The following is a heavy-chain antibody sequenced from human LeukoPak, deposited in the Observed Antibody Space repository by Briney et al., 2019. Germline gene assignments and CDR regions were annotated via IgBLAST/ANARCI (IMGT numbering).Heavy chain of an antibody. D-gene: IGHD1-26*01. V-gene: IGHV3-21*01. CDR2: ISSSSSYI. Sequence: PGGSLRLSCAVSGFTYRSYSMNWVRQAPGKGLEWVSSISSSSSYIYYADSVKGRFTISGDNAKNSLYLQMNSLRAEGTAVYYCARAPGGSYLDYWGQGTLVTVSS. CDR3: ARAPGGSYLDY. CDR1: GFTYRSYS. J-gene: IGHJ4*02.